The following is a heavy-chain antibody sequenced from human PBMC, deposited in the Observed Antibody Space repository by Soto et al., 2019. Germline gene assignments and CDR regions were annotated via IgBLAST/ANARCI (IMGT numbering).Heavy chain of an antibody. CDR2: ISGSGGST. CDR1: GFTFSSYA. V-gene: IGHV3-23*01. CDR3: GLQIEAMVSPYYFDY. D-gene: IGHD5-18*01. Sequence: PGGSLRLSCAASGFTFSSYAMSWVRQAPGKGLEWVSAISGSGGSTYYADSVKGRFTISRDNSKNTLYLQMNSLRAEDTAVYYCGLQIEAMVSPYYFDYWGQGTLVTVSS. J-gene: IGHJ4*02.